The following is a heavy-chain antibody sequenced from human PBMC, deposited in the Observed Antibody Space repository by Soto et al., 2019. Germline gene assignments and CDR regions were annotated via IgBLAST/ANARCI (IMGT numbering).Heavy chain of an antibody. CDR3: AREEISFRYYYGSGSYYNQHYYYGMDV. D-gene: IGHD3-10*01. V-gene: IGHV1-69*01. J-gene: IGHJ6*02. CDR2: IIPIFGTA. CDR1: GGTFSSYA. Sequence: QVQLVQSGAEVKKPGSSVKVSCKASGGTFSSYAISWVRQAPGQGLEWMGGIIPIFGTANYAQKFQGRVTITADESTSTAYMELSSLRSEDTAVYYCAREEISFRYYYGSGSYYNQHYYYGMDVWGQGTTVTVSS.